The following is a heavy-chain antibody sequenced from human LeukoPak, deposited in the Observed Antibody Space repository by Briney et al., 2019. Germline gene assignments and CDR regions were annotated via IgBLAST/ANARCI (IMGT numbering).Heavy chain of an antibody. D-gene: IGHD3-10*01. CDR3: AVAYYYGSGDVFDI. J-gene: IGHJ3*02. CDR2: INSYSNYI. V-gene: IGHV3-21*01. CDR1: GFTFRIYS. Sequence: GVSLRLPCAASGFTFRIYSMKCVPQAPGKGLVGVSSINSYSNYIYYAYSVQGRFTISRDNAKDSLYLQMHSLRAEDTAVYYCAVAYYYGSGDVFDIWGQGTKVTVSS.